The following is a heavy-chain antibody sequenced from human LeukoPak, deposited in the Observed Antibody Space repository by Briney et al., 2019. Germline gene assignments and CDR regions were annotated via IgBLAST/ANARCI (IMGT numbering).Heavy chain of an antibody. CDR2: ISSSSSTI. D-gene: IGHD1-26*01. CDR3: ARDRILVGATWSPFDY. CDR1: GFTFSSYS. J-gene: IGHJ4*02. V-gene: IGHV3-48*01. Sequence: GGSLRLSCAASGFTFSSYSMNWARQAPGKGLEWVSYISSSSSTIYYADSVKGRFTISRDNAKNSLYLQMNSLRAEDTAVYYCARDRILVGATWSPFDYWGQGTLVTVSS.